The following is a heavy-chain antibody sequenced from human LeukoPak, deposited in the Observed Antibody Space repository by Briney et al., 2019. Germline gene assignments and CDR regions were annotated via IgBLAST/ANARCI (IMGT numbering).Heavy chain of an antibody. Sequence: GSLRLSCSVSGFTFSTYVMHWVRQAPGKGLEYVSSISSNGDNTYYADSVKGRFTISRDNSKNTLYLQMSSLRADDTAVYYCVRGTGYWGQGTLVTVSS. CDR1: GFTFSTYV. CDR2: ISSNGDNT. V-gene: IGHV3-64D*06. J-gene: IGHJ4*02. CDR3: VRGTGY.